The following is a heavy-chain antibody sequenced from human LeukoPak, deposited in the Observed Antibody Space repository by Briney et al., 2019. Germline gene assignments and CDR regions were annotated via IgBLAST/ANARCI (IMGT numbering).Heavy chain of an antibody. CDR3: AKDSSGFWSGYGLDY. CDR2: IRYDGSNK. J-gene: IGHJ4*02. CDR1: GFTFSSYG. Sequence: PGGSLRLSCAASGFTFSSYGMHWVRQAPGKGLEWVAFIRYDGSNKYYADSVKGRFTISRDNSKNTLYLQMNSLRAEDTAVYYCAKDSSGFWSGYGLDYWGQGTLVTVSS. D-gene: IGHD3-3*01. V-gene: IGHV3-30*02.